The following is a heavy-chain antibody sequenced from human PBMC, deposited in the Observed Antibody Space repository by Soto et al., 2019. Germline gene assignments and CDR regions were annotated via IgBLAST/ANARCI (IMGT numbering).Heavy chain of an antibody. V-gene: IGHV4-39*07. J-gene: IGHJ4*02. D-gene: IGHD2-2*01. Sequence: SETLSLTCTVSGGSISRSSYYWGWIRQPPGKGLEWIGNIYYSGNTYYNPSLQSRVTISVDTSKNQFSLKLSSVTAADTAVYYCAAGGGLPGYCGGQETLVTFPS. CDR1: GGSISRSSYY. CDR2: IYYSGNT. CDR3: AAGGGLPGYC.